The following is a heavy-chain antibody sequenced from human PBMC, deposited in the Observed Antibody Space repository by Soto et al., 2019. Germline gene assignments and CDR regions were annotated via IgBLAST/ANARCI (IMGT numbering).Heavy chain of an antibody. D-gene: IGHD6-13*01. V-gene: IGHV3-48*02. CDR2: INSDSSTI. J-gene: IGHJ5*01. Sequence: GSLRLSCAASGFTFTTYSMHWVRQAPGKGLQWVAYINSDSSTIYYADSAKGRFTISRDNAKNSLYLQLTSLRDEDTAVYYCARERSGGYVSPGPGESWGQGTLVTVS. CDR3: ARERSGGYVSPGPGES. CDR1: GFTFTTYS.